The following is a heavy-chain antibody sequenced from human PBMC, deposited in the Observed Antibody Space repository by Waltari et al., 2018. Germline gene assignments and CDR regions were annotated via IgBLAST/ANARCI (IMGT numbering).Heavy chain of an antibody. J-gene: IGHJ4*02. CDR1: GYTFTSYA. Sequence: QVQLVQSGAEVKKPGASVKVSCKASGYTFTSYAMHWVRQAPGQRLEWMGWINAGNGNTKYSQKFQGRVTITRDTSGSTAYMELSSLRSEDTAVYYCARVGGSGWYGGYFDYWGQGTLVTVSS. CDR3: ARVGGSGWYGGYFDY. D-gene: IGHD6-19*01. CDR2: INAGNGNT. V-gene: IGHV1-3*01.